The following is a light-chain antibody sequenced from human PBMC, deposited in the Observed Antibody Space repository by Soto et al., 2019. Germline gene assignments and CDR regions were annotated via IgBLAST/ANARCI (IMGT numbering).Light chain of an antibody. CDR2: EVS. V-gene: IGLV2-14*01. J-gene: IGLJ3*02. Sequence: QSALTQPASVSGSPGQSITISCTGTSGDVGGYNYVSWYQQHAGKAPKAMIYEVSNRPSGVSNRFSGSKSGNTASLTISGLQAEDEADYYCSSYTTSSTWVFGGGTKLTVL. CDR3: SSYTTSSTWV. CDR1: SGDVGGYNY.